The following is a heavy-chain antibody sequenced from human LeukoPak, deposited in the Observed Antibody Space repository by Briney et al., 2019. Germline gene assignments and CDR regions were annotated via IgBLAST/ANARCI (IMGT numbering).Heavy chain of an antibody. V-gene: IGHV4-39*02. CDR3: ARDPGLRFLEWYFDY. CDR1: GGSIGSSRYH. D-gene: IGHD3-3*01. J-gene: IGHJ4*02. CDR2: IYYSGST. Sequence: PSETLSLTCSVSGGSIGSSRYHWGWIRQPPGKGLEWIGTIYYSGSTYYNPSLKSRVTISVDTSKNQFSLKLTSVTAADTAVYYCARDPGLRFLEWYFDYWGQGTLVTVSS.